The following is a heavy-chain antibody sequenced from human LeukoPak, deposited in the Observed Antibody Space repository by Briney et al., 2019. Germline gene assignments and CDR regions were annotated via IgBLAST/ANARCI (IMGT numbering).Heavy chain of an antibody. D-gene: IGHD6-19*01. CDR2: IRYDGSNK. V-gene: IGHV3-30*02. Sequence: GGSLRLSCAASGCTFSSYGMHWVRQAPGKGLEWVAFIRYDGSNKYYADSVKGRFTTSRDNSKNTLYLQMNSLRAEDTAVHYCAIDPRNSSGWYGTYYFDYWGQGTLVTVSS. J-gene: IGHJ4*02. CDR3: AIDPRNSSGWYGTYYFDY. CDR1: GCTFSSYG.